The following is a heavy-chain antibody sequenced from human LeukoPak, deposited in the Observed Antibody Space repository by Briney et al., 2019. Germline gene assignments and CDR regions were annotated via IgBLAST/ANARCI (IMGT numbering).Heavy chain of an antibody. J-gene: IGHJ3*02. V-gene: IGHV4-59*01. Sequence: PSETLSLTCTVSGVAISSYDWSWIRQPPGKGLEWSGDIYYSGSTNYNPSLRSRGTISVDTSKNQFSLKLSSVTAADTAVYYCARKGATAVAFDTWGQGTMATVSS. CDR3: ARKGATAVAFDT. D-gene: IGHD1-26*01. CDR1: GVAISSYD. CDR2: IYYSGST.